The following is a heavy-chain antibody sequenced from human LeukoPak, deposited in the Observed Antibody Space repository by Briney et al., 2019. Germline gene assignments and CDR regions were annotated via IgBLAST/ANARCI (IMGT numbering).Heavy chain of an antibody. CDR2: INPNSGGT. Sequence: GASVKVSCKASGYTFTSYYMHWVRQAPGQGLEWMGWINPNSGGTNYAQKFQGRVTMTRDTSISTAYMELSRLRSDDTAVYYCARDWRYYYDSSGYLPGGYWGQGTLVTVSS. CDR3: ARDWRYYYDSSGYLPGGY. V-gene: IGHV1-2*02. D-gene: IGHD3-22*01. J-gene: IGHJ4*02. CDR1: GYTFTSYY.